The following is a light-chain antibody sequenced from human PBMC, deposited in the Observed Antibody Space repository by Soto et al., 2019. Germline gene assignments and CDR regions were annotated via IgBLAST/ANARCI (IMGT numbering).Light chain of an antibody. J-gene: IGKJ4*01. CDR3: QQYNSWPLT. CDR1: HSVTTH. Sequence: EIVLTQSPDTLSLSSGERATLSCWASHSVTTHLAWFQQRPGRTPRLLIYDASTRAPGIPARFSGSGSGTEFTLTISSLQSEDFAVYYCQQYNSWPLTFGGGTKVDIK. CDR2: DAS. V-gene: IGKV3D-15*01.